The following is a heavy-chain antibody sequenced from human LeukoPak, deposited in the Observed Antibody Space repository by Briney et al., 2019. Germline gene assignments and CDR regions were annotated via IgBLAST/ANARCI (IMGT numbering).Heavy chain of an antibody. Sequence: GGSLRLSCAASGFTFSSYSMNWVRQAPGKGLEWVSSISSSSSYIYYAGSVKGRFTISRDNAKNSLYLQMNSLRAEDTAVYYCAREKLYGSGSYYIDYWGQGTLVTVSS. CDR2: ISSSSSYI. D-gene: IGHD3-10*01. J-gene: IGHJ4*02. CDR1: GFTFSSYS. V-gene: IGHV3-21*01. CDR3: AREKLYGSGSYYIDY.